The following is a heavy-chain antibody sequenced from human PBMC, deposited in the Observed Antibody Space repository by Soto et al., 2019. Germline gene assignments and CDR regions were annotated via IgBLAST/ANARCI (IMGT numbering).Heavy chain of an antibody. CDR3: ARQIYDSDTGPNFQYYFDS. V-gene: IGHV5-10-1*01. Sequence: GESLKISCKGSGYSFAGHWITWVRQKPGKGLEWMGRIDPSDSQTYYSPSFRGHVTISATKSITTVFLQWSSLRASDTAMYYCARQIYDSDTGPNFQYYFDSWGQGTPVTVSS. CDR2: IDPSDSQT. J-gene: IGHJ4*02. CDR1: GYSFAGHW. D-gene: IGHD3-22*01.